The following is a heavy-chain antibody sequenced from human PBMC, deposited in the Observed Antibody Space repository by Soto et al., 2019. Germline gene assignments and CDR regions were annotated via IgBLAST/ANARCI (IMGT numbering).Heavy chain of an antibody. CDR2: IYYSGST. V-gene: IGHV4-30-4*01. J-gene: IGHJ4*02. CDR3: ARADYYDSSGNDY. Sequence: SETLSLTCTVSGGSISSGDYYWSWIRQPPGKGLEWIGYIYYSGSTYYNPSLKSRVTISVDTSKNQFSLKLSSVTAADTAVYYCARADYYDSSGNDYWGQGTLVTAPQ. CDR1: GGSISSGDYY. D-gene: IGHD3-22*01.